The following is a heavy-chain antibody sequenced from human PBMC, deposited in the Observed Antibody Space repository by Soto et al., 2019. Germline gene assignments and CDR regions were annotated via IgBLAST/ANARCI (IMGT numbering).Heavy chain of an antibody. CDR2: IWYDGSNK. Sequence: GGSLRLSCAASGFTFSSYGMHWVRQAPGKGLEWVAVIWYDGSNKYYADSVKGRFTVSRDNSKNTLYLQMNSLRAEDTAVYYCARAVAVAGPYYYGMDVWGQGTTVTVSS. CDR1: GFTFSSYG. CDR3: ARAVAVAGPYYYGMDV. V-gene: IGHV3-33*01. D-gene: IGHD6-19*01. J-gene: IGHJ6*02.